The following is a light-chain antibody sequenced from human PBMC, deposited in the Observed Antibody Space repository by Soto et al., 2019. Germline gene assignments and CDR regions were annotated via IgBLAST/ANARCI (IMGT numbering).Light chain of an antibody. CDR3: MQGTHWPLT. CDR1: QSLVHSDGNTY. J-gene: IGKJ1*01. Sequence: DVVMTQSPLSLPVTLGQPASISCRSSQSLVHSDGNTYLNWYQQRPGQSPRRLISKVSNRDSGVPDRFSGSGSGTDFTLQISRVEADDVGVYYCMQGTHWPLTFGQGTKVEIK. CDR2: KVS. V-gene: IGKV2-30*02.